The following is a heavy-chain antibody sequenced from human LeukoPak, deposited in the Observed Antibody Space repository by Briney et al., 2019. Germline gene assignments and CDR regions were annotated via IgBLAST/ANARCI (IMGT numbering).Heavy chain of an antibody. CDR3: ARGLRISSSGFLDSYYYYMDV. V-gene: IGHV4-34*01. Sequence: PSETLSLTCAVYGGSFSGYYWSWIRQPPGKGLEWIGEINHSGSTNYNPSLKSRVTISVDTSKNQFSLKLSSVTAADTAVYYCARGLRISSSGFLDSYYYYMDVWGKGTTVTVSS. J-gene: IGHJ6*03. CDR2: INHSGST. CDR1: GGSFSGYY. D-gene: IGHD3-22*01.